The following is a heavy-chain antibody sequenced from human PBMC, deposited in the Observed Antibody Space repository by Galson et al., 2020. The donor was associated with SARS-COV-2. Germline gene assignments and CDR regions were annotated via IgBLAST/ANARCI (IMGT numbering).Heavy chain of an antibody. CDR2: IIPILGIA. Sequence: SVKVSCKASGGTFSSYTISWVRQAPGQGLEWMGRIIPILGIANYAQKFQGRVTITADKSTSTAYMELSSLRSEDTAVYYCARVGIGAVFLDYWGQGTLVTVSS. J-gene: IGHJ4*02. V-gene: IGHV1-69*02. D-gene: IGHD1-20*01. CDR3: ARVGIGAVFLDY. CDR1: GGTFSSYT.